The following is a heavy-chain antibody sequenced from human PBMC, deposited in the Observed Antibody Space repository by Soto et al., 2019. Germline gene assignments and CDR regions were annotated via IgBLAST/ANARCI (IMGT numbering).Heavy chain of an antibody. V-gene: IGHV3-33*01. J-gene: IGHJ4*02. CDR2: IWYDGKNR. D-gene: IGHD3-22*01. CDR1: GFTFSSYG. Sequence: QVHLVESGGGVVQPGRSLRLSCSASGFTFSSYGMQWVRLAPGKGLEWVALIWYDGKNRYVADSVKDRFTVSRDNSKNTLYLQMNTVRLEDTAVYYCARVGRSGYGFDYWGQGTLVTVSA. CDR3: ARVGRSGYGFDY.